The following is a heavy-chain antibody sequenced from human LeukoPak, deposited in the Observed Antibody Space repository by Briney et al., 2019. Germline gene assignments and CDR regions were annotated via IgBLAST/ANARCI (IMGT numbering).Heavy chain of an antibody. J-gene: IGHJ1*01. D-gene: IGHD2-2*01. V-gene: IGHV1-2*02. CDR2: INPNSGDA. CDR3: ARVGCDSTRCYQYFHH. CDR1: GYTFIGYY. Sequence: GASVKVSCKASGYTFIGYYLHWVRQAPGQGLEWMGFINPNSGDAKYEQKFQGRITMTRDTSISTAYLELSRLRPDDTAVYYCARVGCDSTRCYQYFHHWGQGTLVTVSS.